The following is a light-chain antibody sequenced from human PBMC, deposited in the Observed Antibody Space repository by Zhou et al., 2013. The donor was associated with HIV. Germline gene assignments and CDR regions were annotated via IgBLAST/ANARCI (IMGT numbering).Light chain of an antibody. CDR3: QQYEDWPPFT. CDR1: QSVDRK. Sequence: IVLTQSPATLSVSPGEKATLFCRASQSVDRKLAWYQQKPGQPPRLLIYGASTRAAGVPARFSATGSGTEFALTISSLQSEDFAVYYCQQYEDWPPFTFGGGTKVDI. V-gene: IGKV3-15*01. CDR2: GAS. J-gene: IGKJ4*01.